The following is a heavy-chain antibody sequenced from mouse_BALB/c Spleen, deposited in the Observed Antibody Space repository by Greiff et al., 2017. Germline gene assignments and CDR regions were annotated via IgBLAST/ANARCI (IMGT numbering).Heavy chain of an antibody. CDR2: ISSGSSTI. CDR3: ARSGYDVSWFAY. Sequence: EVMLVESGGGLVQPGGSRKLSCAASGFTFSSFGMHWVRQAPEKGLEWVAYISSGSSTIYYADTVKGRFTISRDNPKNTLFLQMTSLRSEDTAMYYCARSGYDVSWFAYWGQGTLVTVSA. V-gene: IGHV5-17*02. D-gene: IGHD2-14*01. CDR1: GFTFSSFG. J-gene: IGHJ3*01.